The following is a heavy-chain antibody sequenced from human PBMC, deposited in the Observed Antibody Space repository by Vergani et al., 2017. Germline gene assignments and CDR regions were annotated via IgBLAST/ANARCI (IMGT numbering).Heavy chain of an antibody. CDR2: IYFSGSI. V-gene: IGHV4-39*01. CDR1: GGSISSSSYY. D-gene: IGHD6-19*01. J-gene: IGHJ4*02. CDR3: ARQSHPQWLDDDARNPYFDY. Sequence: QLQLQESGPGLVKPSETLSLTCTVSGGSISSSSYYWGWIRQPPGKGLEWIGSIYFSGSIYYNPSLKSRVTISVDTSKNQFSLKLSSATAADTAVYYCARQSHPQWLDDDARNPYFDYGGQGALVTVSS.